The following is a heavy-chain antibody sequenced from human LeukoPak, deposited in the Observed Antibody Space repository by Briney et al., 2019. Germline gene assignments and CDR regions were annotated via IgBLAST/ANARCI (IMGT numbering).Heavy chain of an antibody. J-gene: IGHJ4*02. V-gene: IGHV1-18*01. D-gene: IGHD2-15*01. CDR2: ISAYNGNT. CDR1: GYTFTSYG. CDR3: ARGGCSGGRKCYYFDY. Sequence: ASVKVSCKASGYTFTSYGISWVRQAPGQGLEWMGWISAYNGNTNYAQKFQGRVTMTRDTSISTAYMELSRLRSDDTAVYYCARGGCSGGRKCYYFDYWGQGTLVTVSS.